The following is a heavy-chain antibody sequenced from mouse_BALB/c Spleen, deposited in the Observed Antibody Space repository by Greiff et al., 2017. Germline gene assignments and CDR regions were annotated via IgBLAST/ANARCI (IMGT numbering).Heavy chain of an antibody. V-gene: IGHV1-14*01. CDR3: ARESSYYGNWFAY. J-gene: IGHJ3*01. D-gene: IGHD2-10*01. CDR2: INPYNDGT. CDR1: GYTFTSYV. Sequence: VQLQQSGPELVKPGASVKMSCKASGYTFTSYVMHWVKQKPGQGLEWIGYINPYNDGTKYNEKFKGKATLTSDKSSSTAYMELSSLTSEDSAVYYCARESSYYGNWFAYWGQGTLVTVSA.